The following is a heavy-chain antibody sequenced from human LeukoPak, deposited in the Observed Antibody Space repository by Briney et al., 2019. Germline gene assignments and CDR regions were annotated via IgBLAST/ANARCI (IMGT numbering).Heavy chain of an antibody. D-gene: IGHD3-16*02. J-gene: IGHJ3*02. Sequence: SVKVSCKASGGTFSSYAISWVRQAPGQGLEWMGGIIPIFGTANYAQKFQGRVTITADKSTSTAYMELSSLRSEDTAVYYCARDIAYYDYVWGSYRLHAFDIWGQGTMVTVSS. CDR3: ARDIAYYDYVWGSYRLHAFDI. V-gene: IGHV1-69*06. CDR2: IIPIFGTA. CDR1: GGTFSSYA.